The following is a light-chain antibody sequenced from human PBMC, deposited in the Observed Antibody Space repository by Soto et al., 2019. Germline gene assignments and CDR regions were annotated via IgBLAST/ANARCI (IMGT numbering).Light chain of an antibody. Sequence: QSALTQPDSVSGSPGQSITISCTGTSSDVGGYNYVSWYQQHPGKDPKLMIYDVSNRPLGVSNRFSGSKSGNTASLTISGRQAEDEADYYCSSYTSSSTLVFGGGTKLTVL. CDR1: SSDVGGYNY. CDR3: SSYTSSSTLV. CDR2: DVS. J-gene: IGLJ3*02. V-gene: IGLV2-14*01.